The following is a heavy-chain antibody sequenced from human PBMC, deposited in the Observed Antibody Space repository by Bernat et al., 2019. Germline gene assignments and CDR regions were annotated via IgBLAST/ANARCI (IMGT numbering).Heavy chain of an antibody. V-gene: IGHV4-59*01. D-gene: IGHD1-26*01. J-gene: IGHJ5*02. CDR1: GGSISSYY. CDR2: IYYSGST. Sequence: QVQLQESGPGLVKPSETLSLTCTVSGGSISSYYWSWIRQPPGKGLEWIGYIYYSGSTNYNPSLKSRVTISVDTSKNQFSLKLSSVTAADTAVYYCARAIVGATSLGLFDPWGQGTLVTVSS. CDR3: ARAIVGATSLGLFDP.